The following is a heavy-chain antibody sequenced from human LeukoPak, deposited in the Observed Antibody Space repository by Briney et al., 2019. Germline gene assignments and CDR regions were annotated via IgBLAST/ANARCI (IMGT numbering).Heavy chain of an antibody. CDR1: GFTFSTYS. V-gene: IGHV3-21*01. J-gene: IGHJ4*02. Sequence: PGGSLRLSCAASGFTFSTYSMNWLRLAPGKGLEWVSSISPDSNYKYYVDSVKGRFTISRDNAKSSLYLQMNSLRAEDTAVYYCVRGGYSGFDYEYWGQGTLVTVSS. D-gene: IGHD5-12*01. CDR3: VRGGYSGFDYEY. CDR2: ISPDSNYK.